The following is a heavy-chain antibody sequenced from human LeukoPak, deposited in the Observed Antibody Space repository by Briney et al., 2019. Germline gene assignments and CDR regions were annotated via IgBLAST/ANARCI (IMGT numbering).Heavy chain of an antibody. V-gene: IGHV3-48*01. CDR2: ISGSSSTI. CDR3: ASLGHDYSNRWFDP. Sequence: PGGSLRLSCAASGFTFSSYSMNWVRQAPGKGLEWGSYISGSSSTIYYADSVKGRFTISRDNGKNTLYLQMNSLRAEDTAVYYCASLGHDYSNRWFDPWGQGTLVTVSS. CDR1: GFTFSSYS. D-gene: IGHD4-11*01. J-gene: IGHJ5*02.